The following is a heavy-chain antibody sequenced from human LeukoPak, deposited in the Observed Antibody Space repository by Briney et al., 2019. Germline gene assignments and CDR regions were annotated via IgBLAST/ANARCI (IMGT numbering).Heavy chain of an antibody. Sequence: GESLKISCKGSGYSFTSYWIGWVRQLPGKGLEWMGIIYPGDSDTRYSPSFQGQVTISADKSISTAYLQWSSLKASDTAMYYCARQAGAIAAHVGYPIDYWGQGTLVTVSS. CDR3: ARQAGAIAAHVGYPIDY. J-gene: IGHJ4*02. V-gene: IGHV5-51*01. CDR1: GYSFTSYW. CDR2: IYPGDSDT. D-gene: IGHD6-6*01.